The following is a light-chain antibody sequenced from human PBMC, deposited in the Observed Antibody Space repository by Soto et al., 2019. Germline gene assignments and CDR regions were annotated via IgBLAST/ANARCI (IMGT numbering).Light chain of an antibody. J-gene: IGKJ1*01. CDR2: AAS. V-gene: IGKV1-39*01. CDR3: PQSYRTPPWT. Sequence: DIQMTQSPSSLSASVGDRVTITCLASQSISSYLNWYQQKPGKAPKLLIYAASSLQSGVPSRYSGSGSGTDFTLTISSMQHEDFATYYGPQSYRTPPWTFGQGTNVEIK. CDR1: QSISSY.